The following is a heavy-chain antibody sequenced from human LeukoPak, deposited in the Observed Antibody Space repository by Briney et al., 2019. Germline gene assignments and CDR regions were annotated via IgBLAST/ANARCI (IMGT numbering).Heavy chain of an antibody. CDR3: ARRNIAVTGTFDAFDI. D-gene: IGHD6-19*01. Sequence: VGSLRLSCAASGFTFSGSAMHWVPQAPGKGLGWVGRIRSNVNSYGTAYGASVKGRFIISRDDSKNIAYLKMNSLNTEDTAVYYCARRNIAVTGTFDAFDIWGHGTMVTVSS. CDR2: IRSNVNSYGT. CDR1: GFTFSGSA. J-gene: IGHJ3*02. V-gene: IGHV3-73*01.